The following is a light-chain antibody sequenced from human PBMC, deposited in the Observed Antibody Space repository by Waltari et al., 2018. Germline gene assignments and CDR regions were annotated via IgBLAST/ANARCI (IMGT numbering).Light chain of an antibody. CDR2: FAS. V-gene: IGKV6-21*01. Sequence: EIVLTQSLASHSVTPKEKDTITCRASQCIGSNLPWYQQKPGQSPRLLVKFASQSFSGVPSRFSGSGSGTDFTLTISSLEAEDAATYYCHQTSNLPETFGQGTKVEIK. CDR3: HQTSNLPET. J-gene: IGKJ1*01. CDR1: QCIGSN.